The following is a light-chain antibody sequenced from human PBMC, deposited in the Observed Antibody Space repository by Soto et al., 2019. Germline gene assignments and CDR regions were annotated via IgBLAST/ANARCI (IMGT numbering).Light chain of an antibody. Sequence: EIVLTQSPGTLSLSSGERATLSCRASQTVSSNSLAWYQQKPGQAPRLLIYGASSRATGIPDRFSGSGSGTDFTLTISRLEPEDFAVYYCQEYGSSRTLGQGTKVEIK. CDR2: GAS. V-gene: IGKV3-20*01. CDR1: QTVSSNS. CDR3: QEYGSSRT. J-gene: IGKJ1*01.